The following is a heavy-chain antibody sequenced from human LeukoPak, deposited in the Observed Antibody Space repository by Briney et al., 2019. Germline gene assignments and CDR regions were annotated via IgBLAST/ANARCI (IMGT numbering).Heavy chain of an antibody. V-gene: IGHV4-59*01. J-gene: IGHJ4*02. CDR3: ARGYCTGGSCYYFDY. CDR1: DGSISNYY. Sequence: SETLSLTCSVFDGSISNYYWNWIRQPPGNGLEWIAYFYYTGSTAYNPSLKSRVTISVDTSKNQFSLKLSSVTAADTAVYYCARGYCTGGSCYYFDYWGQGTLVTVSS. CDR2: FYYTGST. D-gene: IGHD2-15*01.